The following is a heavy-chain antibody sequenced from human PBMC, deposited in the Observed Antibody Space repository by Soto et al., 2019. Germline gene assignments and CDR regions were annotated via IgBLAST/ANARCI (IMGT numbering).Heavy chain of an antibody. CDR1: GYTFTSYA. Sequence: ASVKVSCKASGYTFTSYAMHWVRQAPGQRLEWMGWINAGNGNTKYSQKFQGRVTITRDTSASTAYMELSSFRSEDTAVYYCARDRDGSYSDYWGQGTLVTVSS. D-gene: IGHD1-26*01. J-gene: IGHJ4*02. CDR2: INAGNGNT. CDR3: ARDRDGSYSDY. V-gene: IGHV1-3*01.